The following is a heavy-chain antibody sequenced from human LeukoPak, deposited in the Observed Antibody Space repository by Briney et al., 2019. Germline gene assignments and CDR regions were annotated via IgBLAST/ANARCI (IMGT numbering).Heavy chain of an antibody. Sequence: ASVKVSCKASGYTFTSYDINWVRQATGQGLEWMGWMNPNSGNTGYAQKFQGRVTMTRNTSISTAYMELSSLRSEDTAAYYCALLTGEYYYYYGMDVWGQGTTVTVSS. CDR1: GYTFTSYD. J-gene: IGHJ6*02. V-gene: IGHV1-8*01. CDR2: MNPNSGNT. CDR3: ALLTGEYYYYYGMDV. D-gene: IGHD1-26*01.